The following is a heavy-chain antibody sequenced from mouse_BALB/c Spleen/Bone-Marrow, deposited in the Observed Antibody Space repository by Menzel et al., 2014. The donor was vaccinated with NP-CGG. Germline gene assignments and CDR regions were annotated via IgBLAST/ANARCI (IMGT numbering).Heavy chain of an antibody. CDR1: GYTFTSYW. CDR2: INPSTGYT. CDR3: ARQITTVDYAMDY. V-gene: IGHV1-7*01. Sequence: VQLQQSGAELAKPGASVKMSCKASGYTFTSYWMHWVKQRPGQGLEWIGYINPSTGYTEYNQKFKDKATLTADKSSSTAYMQLSSLTSEDSAVYYCARQITTVDYAMDYRGQGTSVTASS. D-gene: IGHD1-1*01. J-gene: IGHJ4*01.